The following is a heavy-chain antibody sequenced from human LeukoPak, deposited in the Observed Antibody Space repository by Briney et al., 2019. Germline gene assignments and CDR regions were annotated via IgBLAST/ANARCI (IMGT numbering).Heavy chain of an antibody. CDR1: GFIFSSYG. D-gene: IGHD6-19*01. CDR2: IWYDGSNQ. CDR3: ARDFQQWLVLSEYFQH. V-gene: IGHV3-33*01. J-gene: IGHJ1*01. Sequence: SGGSLRLSCAASGFIFSSYGMHWVRQAPGKGLEWVAVIWYDGSNQYYADSVEGRFTISRDNPKSTLYLQMNSLRAEDTAVYYCARDFQQWLVLSEYFQHWGQGTLVTVSS.